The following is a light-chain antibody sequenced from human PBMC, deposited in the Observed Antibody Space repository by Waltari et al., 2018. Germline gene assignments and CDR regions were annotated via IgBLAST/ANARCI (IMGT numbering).Light chain of an antibody. J-gene: IGKJ4*01. Sequence: DIQMTQSPSSLSSAVGDRVTMTCRSSQCINNWLAWYQQGPGRAPKLLIYSASSLQSGVPSRFSGSGSGTNFTLTITSLQPEDFATYYCQQADSFPLTFGGGTKVEIK. CDR2: SAS. CDR1: QCINNW. CDR3: QQADSFPLT. V-gene: IGKV1-12*01.